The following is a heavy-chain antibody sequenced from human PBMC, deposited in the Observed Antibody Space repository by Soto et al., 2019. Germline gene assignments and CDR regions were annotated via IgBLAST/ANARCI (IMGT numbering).Heavy chain of an antibody. J-gene: IGHJ4*02. Sequence: EVQLVESGGGLVQPGGSLRLSCVASGFALSNYWINWVRQAPGKGLEWVANIKQDGSERNYVDSVKGRFTISRDNARKSLYLQMNSLRAEDTAAYYCATETSTWGCWGQGTLVTVSS. CDR3: ATETSTWGC. V-gene: IGHV3-7*05. CDR1: GFALSNYW. CDR2: IKQDGSER. D-gene: IGHD7-27*01.